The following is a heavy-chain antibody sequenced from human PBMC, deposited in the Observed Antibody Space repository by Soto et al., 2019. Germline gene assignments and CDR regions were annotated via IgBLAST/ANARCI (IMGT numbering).Heavy chain of an antibody. CDR2: INAGNGNT. J-gene: IGHJ4*02. D-gene: IGHD2-2*01. CDR3: ARVVPAAMGYDY. CDR1: GYRFTSYA. Sequence: ASVKVSCKASGYRFTSYAMHWVRQAPGQRLEWMGWINAGNGNTKYSQKFQGRVTITRDTSASTAYMELSSLRSEDTAVYYCARVVPAAMGYDYWGQGTLVTVSS. V-gene: IGHV1-3*01.